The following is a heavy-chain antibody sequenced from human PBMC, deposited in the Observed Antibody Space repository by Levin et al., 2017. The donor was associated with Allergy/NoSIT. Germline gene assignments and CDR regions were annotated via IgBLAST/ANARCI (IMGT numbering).Heavy chain of an antibody. CDR1: GGSISSGGYS. V-gene: IGHV4-30-2*01. CDR3: ARVRRRWLQLPSSDAFDI. Sequence: SQTLSLTCAVSGGSISSGGYSWSWIRQPPGKGLEWIGYIYHSGSTYYNPSLKSRVTISVDRSKNQFSLKLSSVTAADTAVYYCARVRRRWLQLPSSDAFDIWGQGTMVTVSS. D-gene: IGHD5-24*01. CDR2: IYHSGST. J-gene: IGHJ3*02.